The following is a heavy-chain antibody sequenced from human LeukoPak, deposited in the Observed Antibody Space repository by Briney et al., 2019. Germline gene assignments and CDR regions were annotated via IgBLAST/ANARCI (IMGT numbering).Heavy chain of an antibody. Sequence: GGSLRPSCAASGFTFSSFAMSWVRQAPGKGLEWVSAITGTGDSTYYADSVRGRFTISRDNSKNTLYLQMNSLRAEDTAVYYCAKRSCSGGNCYFDYWGQGTLVTVSS. J-gene: IGHJ4*02. V-gene: IGHV3-23*01. D-gene: IGHD2-15*01. CDR1: GFTFSSFA. CDR2: ITGTGDST. CDR3: AKRSCSGGNCYFDY.